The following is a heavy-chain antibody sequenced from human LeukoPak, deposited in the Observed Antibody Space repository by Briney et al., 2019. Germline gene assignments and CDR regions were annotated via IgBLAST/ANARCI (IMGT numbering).Heavy chain of an antibody. CDR3: ARGGSYCSSTSCYHRWMAFDI. CDR2: IYTSGNT. Sequence: SETLSLTCTVSGGSISSYYWSWIRQPPGKGLEWIGYIYTSGNTNYNPSLKSRVTISVDTSKNQFSLKLSSVTAADTAVYYCARGGSYCSSTSCYHRWMAFDIWGQGTMVTVSS. J-gene: IGHJ3*02. V-gene: IGHV4-4*09. CDR1: GGSISSYY. D-gene: IGHD2-2*01.